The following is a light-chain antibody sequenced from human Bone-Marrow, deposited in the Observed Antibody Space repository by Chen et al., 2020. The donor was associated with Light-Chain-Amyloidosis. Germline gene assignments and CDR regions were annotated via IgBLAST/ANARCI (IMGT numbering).Light chain of an antibody. CDR2: EVT. Sequence: QSALXQPASVSGSPGQSITIPCTGTSSDVGGDNHVSWYQQHPDKAPKLMIYEVTNRLSWVXXRFSGSKSDNTASLTISGLQTEDEADYFCSSXXITNTLVFGSGTRVTVL. V-gene: IGLV2-14*01. CDR3: SSXXITNTLV. J-gene: IGLJ1*01. CDR1: SSDVGGDNH.